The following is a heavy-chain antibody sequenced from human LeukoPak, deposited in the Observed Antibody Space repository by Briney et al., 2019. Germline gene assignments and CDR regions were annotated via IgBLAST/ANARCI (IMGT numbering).Heavy chain of an antibody. CDR3: AKFPTPRVGATN. D-gene: IGHD1-26*01. CDR1: GGSISSYY. Sequence: SETLSLTCTVSGGSISSYYWSRIRQPPGKGLEWIGYVYYSGSTNYNPSLKSRVTISVDTSKNQFSLKLSSVTAADTAVYYCAKFPTPRVGATNWGQGTLVTVSS. J-gene: IGHJ4*02. V-gene: IGHV4-59*01. CDR2: VYYSGST.